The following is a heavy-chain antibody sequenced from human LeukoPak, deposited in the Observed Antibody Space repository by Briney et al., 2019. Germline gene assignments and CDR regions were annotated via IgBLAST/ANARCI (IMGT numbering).Heavy chain of an antibody. Sequence: PGGSLRLSCAASGFTFSSYWMSWVRQAPGKGLEWVANIKQDGSEKYYVDSVKGRFTISRDNAKNSLYLQMNSLRAEDTAVYYCARFPDVGDTSGYSSGWYGNFDYWGQGTLVTVSS. J-gene: IGHJ4*02. CDR2: IKQDGSEK. V-gene: IGHV3-7*01. CDR1: GFTFSSYW. D-gene: IGHD6-19*01. CDR3: ARFPDVGDTSGYSSGWYGNFDY.